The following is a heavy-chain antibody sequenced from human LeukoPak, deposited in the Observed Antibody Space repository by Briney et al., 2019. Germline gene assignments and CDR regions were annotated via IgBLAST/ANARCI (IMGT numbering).Heavy chain of an antibody. CDR3: ARISGITDAFDI. V-gene: IGHV4-39*07. Sequence: PSETLSLTCTVSGGSISSSSYYWGWIRQPPGKGLEWIGSIYYSGSTYYNPSLKSRVTISVDTSKNQFSLKLSSVTAADTAVYYCARISGITDAFDIWGQGTMVTVSS. CDR2: IYYSGST. J-gene: IGHJ3*02. CDR1: GGSISSSSYY. D-gene: IGHD3-10*01.